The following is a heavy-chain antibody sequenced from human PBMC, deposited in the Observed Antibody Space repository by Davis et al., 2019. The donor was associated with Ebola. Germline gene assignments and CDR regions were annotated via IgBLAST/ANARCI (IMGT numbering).Heavy chain of an antibody. V-gene: IGHV5-51*01. CDR2: IYPGDSDT. Sequence: GESLKISCKGSGYSFTSYWIGWVRQLPGKGLEWMGIIYPGDSDTRYSPSFQGQVTISADKSISTAYLQWSSLKASDTAMYYCARHPLATETYYDILTGYYSGIYYFDYWGQGTLVTVSS. J-gene: IGHJ4*02. CDR1: GYSFTSYW. D-gene: IGHD3-9*01. CDR3: ARHPLATETYYDILTGYYSGIYYFDY.